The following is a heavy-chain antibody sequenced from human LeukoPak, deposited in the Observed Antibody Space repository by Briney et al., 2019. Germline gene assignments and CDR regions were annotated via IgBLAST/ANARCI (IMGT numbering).Heavy chain of an antibody. J-gene: IGHJ4*02. V-gene: IGHV4-4*07. CDR2: INTSGST. D-gene: IGHD5-18*01. CDR3: ARSRGTALITRFDY. CDR1: GGSLSNYY. Sequence: SETLSLTCTVSGGSLSNYYWSWIRQPAGKGLEWIGRINTSGSTNYNPGLGSRVPMSVDTSSNQCSLKLNSVTAADTAVYFWARSRGTALITRFDYWGQGTLVTVSS.